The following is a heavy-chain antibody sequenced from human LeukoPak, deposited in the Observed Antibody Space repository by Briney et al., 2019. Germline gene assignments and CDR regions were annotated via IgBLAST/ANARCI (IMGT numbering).Heavy chain of an antibody. D-gene: IGHD6-6*01. CDR2: IYPGDSDT. Sequence: GESLKISCKGSEYSFATYWIGWVRQMPGQGLEWMGIIYPGDSDTRYSPSFQGQVTISADKSISTAYLHWSSLKASDTAMYYCASTVRSSSPFDYWGQGTLVTVSS. J-gene: IGHJ4*02. CDR3: ASTVRSSSPFDY. V-gene: IGHV5-51*01. CDR1: EYSFATYW.